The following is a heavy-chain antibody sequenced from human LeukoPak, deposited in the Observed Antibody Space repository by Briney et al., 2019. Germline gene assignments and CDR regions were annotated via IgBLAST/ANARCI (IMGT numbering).Heavy chain of an antibody. CDR3: ATSRGSPWDYFDY. CDR1: GGTFSSYA. V-gene: IGHV1-69*01. D-gene: IGHD6-25*01. CDR2: IIPIFGTA. J-gene: IGHJ4*02. Sequence: SVKVSCKASGGTFSSYAISWVRQAPGQGLEGMGGIIPIFGTANYAQKFQGRVTITADESTSTAYMELSSLRSEDTAVYYCATSRGSPWDYFDYWGQGTLVTVSS.